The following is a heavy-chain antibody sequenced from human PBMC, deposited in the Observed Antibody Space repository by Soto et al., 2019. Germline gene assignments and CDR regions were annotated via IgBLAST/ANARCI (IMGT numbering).Heavy chain of an antibody. Sequence: GGSLRLSCGASGFTFSNYYMSWIRQAPGKGLEWVSYISSTGRTFYADSVKGRFTISRDNSKNTLFLQMNSLREEDTAVYYCAKSERVDYWGQGALVTVSS. CDR1: GFTFSNYY. D-gene: IGHD6-25*01. J-gene: IGHJ4*02. CDR3: AKSERVDY. CDR2: ISSTGRT. V-gene: IGHV3-53*01.